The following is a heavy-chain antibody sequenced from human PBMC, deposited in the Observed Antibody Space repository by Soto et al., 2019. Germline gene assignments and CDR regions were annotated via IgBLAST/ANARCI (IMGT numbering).Heavy chain of an antibody. V-gene: IGHV3-66*01. CDR2: IYSGGST. Sequence: EVQLVESGGGLVQPGGSLRLSCAASGFTVSSNYMSWVRQAPGKGLEWVSVIYSGGSTYYADSVKGRFTISRDNAKNTLYLQMNSRRAGDTSVYYCARELRVKGSASTGGYYYMDVWGKGTTVTVSS. J-gene: IGHJ6*03. CDR1: GFTVSSNY. CDR3: ARELRVKGSASTGGYYYMDV. D-gene: IGHD6-6*01.